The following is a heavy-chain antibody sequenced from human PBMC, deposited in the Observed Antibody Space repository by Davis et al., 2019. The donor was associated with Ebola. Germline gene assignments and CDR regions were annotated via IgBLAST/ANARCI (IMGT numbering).Heavy chain of an antibody. V-gene: IGHV5-51*01. CDR3: ARLQWGQHGAAFYYQGWFDP. Sequence: GESLKISCKGSGYMFANYWIGWVRQMPGKGLEWMGFIYPDDSDTRYRPSFQGHVTMSVDKSISTAYLQWSSLRASDTATYYCARLQWGQHGAAFYYQGWFDPWGQGTLVTVSS. CDR1: GYMFANYW. J-gene: IGHJ5*02. D-gene: IGHD2/OR15-2a*01. CDR2: IYPDDSDT.